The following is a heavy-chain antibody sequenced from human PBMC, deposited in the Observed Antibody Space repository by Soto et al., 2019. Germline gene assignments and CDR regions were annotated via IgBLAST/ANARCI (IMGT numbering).Heavy chain of an antibody. V-gene: IGHV3-15*07. CDR2: IKSKTDGGTT. CDR3: TSPATSVTTDYYYYGMDV. D-gene: IGHD4-17*01. J-gene: IGHJ6*02. Sequence: EVQLVESGGGLVKPGGSLRLSCAASGFTFSNAWMNWVRQAPGKGLEWVGRIKSKTDGGTTDYAAPVKGRFTISRDDSKTTLYLQMNSLKTEDTAVYYCTSPATSVTTDYYYYGMDVWGQGTTVTVSS. CDR1: GFTFSNAW.